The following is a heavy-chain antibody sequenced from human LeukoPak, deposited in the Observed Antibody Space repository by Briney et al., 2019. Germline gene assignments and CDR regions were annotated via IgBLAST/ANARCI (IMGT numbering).Heavy chain of an antibody. J-gene: IGHJ4*02. CDR3: ARSLSGYETLCAY. Sequence: PGGSLRLSCEGSGFIFTTYTLTWVRQVPGKGLEWISYITPTGNTFYYADSVKGRFTISRDNAKNSLFLQMSSLRVDDTAVYYCARSLSGYETLCAYWGQGTQVTVSS. D-gene: IGHD5-12*01. CDR1: GFIFTTYT. CDR2: ITPTGNTF. V-gene: IGHV3-48*01.